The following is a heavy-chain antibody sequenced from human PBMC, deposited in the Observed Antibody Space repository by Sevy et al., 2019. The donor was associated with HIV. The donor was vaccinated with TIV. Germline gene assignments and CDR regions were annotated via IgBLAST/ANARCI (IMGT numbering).Heavy chain of an antibody. V-gene: IGHV3-7*03. CDR2: IKLDGGDK. Sequence: GGSLRLSCGASDFIFENYWMTWVRQTSGQGLEWVATIKLDGGDKYYGASVKGRFTISRDNSKKSLYLQMNSLRAEDTAVYFCARGHYAMDVWGQGTTVTVSS. CDR3: ARGHYAMDV. J-gene: IGHJ6*02. CDR1: DFIFENYW.